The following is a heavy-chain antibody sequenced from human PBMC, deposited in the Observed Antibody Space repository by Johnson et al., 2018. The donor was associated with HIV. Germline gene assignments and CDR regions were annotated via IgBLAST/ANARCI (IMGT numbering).Heavy chain of an antibody. CDR1: GFTFSSYW. Sequence: VHLVESGGGLVQPGGSLRLSCAASGFTFSSYWMRWVRQAPGKGLEWVANINQDGREKYYVDSVKGRFTISRDNAKNSLYLQMNSLRAEDTAVYYCARDSRAFDIWGQGTMVTVSS. CDR3: ARDSRAFDI. V-gene: IGHV3-7*05. CDR2: INQDGREK. J-gene: IGHJ3*02.